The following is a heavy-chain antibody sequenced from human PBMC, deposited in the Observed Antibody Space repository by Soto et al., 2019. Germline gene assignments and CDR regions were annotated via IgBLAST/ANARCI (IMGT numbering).Heavy chain of an antibody. CDR2: ISAYNGNT. CDR3: ARGYDSSGYYYSPFDY. V-gene: IGHV1-18*01. J-gene: IGHJ4*02. D-gene: IGHD3-22*01. Sequence: ASVKVSCKASGYTFTSYDINWVRQATGQGLEWMGWISAYNGNTSYAQKLQGRVTMTTDTSTSTAYMELRSLRSDDTAVYYCARGYDSSGYYYSPFDYRGQGTLVTVSS. CDR1: GYTFTSYD.